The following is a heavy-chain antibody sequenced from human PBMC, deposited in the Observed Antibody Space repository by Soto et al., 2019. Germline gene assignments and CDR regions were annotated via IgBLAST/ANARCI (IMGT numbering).Heavy chain of an antibody. CDR2: INHSGST. Sequence: PSETLSLTCAVYGGSFSGYYWSWIRQPPGKGLEWIGEINHSGSTNYNPSLKSRVTISVDTSKNQFSLKLSSVTAADTAVYYCARRGADRRCWFDPWGQGTLVTVSS. V-gene: IGHV4-34*01. J-gene: IGHJ5*02. CDR1: GGSFSGYY. CDR3: ARRGADRRCWFDP. D-gene: IGHD3-10*01.